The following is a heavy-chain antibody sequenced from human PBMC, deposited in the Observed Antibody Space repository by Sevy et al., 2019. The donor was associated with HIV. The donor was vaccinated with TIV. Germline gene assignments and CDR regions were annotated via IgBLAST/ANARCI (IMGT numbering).Heavy chain of an antibody. J-gene: IGHJ4*02. CDR3: ARDNLLPIMVSMVRGALSFYFDY. Sequence: GGSLRLSCAASGFNFNDYGMHRVRQAPGKGLEWVAVTWYDGINRFYGDSVKGRFTISRDNSKNTLYLQMDSLRVEDTAVYYCARDNLLPIMVSMVRGALSFYFDYWGQGTLVTVSS. V-gene: IGHV3-33*01. D-gene: IGHD3-10*01. CDR2: TWYDGINR. CDR1: GFNFNDYG.